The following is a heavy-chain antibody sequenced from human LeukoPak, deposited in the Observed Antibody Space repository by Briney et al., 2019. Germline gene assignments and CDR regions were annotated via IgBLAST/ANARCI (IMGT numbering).Heavy chain of an antibody. Sequence: PSETLSLTCTVSGGSIRNDNYYWGWIRQPPGKGLEWVGSIYYSGSTYYNPSLKSRVTISIDTSKNHSSLKLSSVTAADTAVYYCATQGWYGHYFDYWGQGTLVTASS. D-gene: IGHD6-19*01. J-gene: IGHJ4*02. CDR1: GGSIRNDNYY. CDR2: IYYSGST. CDR3: ATQGWYGHYFDY. V-gene: IGHV4-39*02.